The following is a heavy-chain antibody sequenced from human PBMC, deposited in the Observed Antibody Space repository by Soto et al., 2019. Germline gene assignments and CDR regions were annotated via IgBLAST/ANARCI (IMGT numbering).Heavy chain of an antibody. V-gene: IGHV5-51*01. CDR3: ASCEDSRGYFKH. J-gene: IGHJ1*01. Sequence: GESLKISCKGSGYSFSNYWIGWVRQMPGKGLGWMGIVYPGDSDTRYSPSFQGQVTISADTSINIAYLQWSSLKASDSAMYYCASCEDSRGYFKHWGQGTLVTVSS. CDR2: VYPGDSDT. D-gene: IGHD3-22*01. CDR1: GYSFSNYW.